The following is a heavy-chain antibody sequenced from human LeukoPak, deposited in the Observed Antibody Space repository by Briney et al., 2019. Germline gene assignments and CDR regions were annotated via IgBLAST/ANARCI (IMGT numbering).Heavy chain of an antibody. Sequence: GSGPALVKPTQTLTLTCTFSGFSLSTSGMRVSWIRQPPGKALEWLARIDWDDDKFYSTSLKTRLTISKDTSKNQVVLTLTNMDPVDTATYYCAHNSGWSFDYWGQGTPVTVSS. CDR2: IDWDDDK. CDR3: AHNSGWSFDY. D-gene: IGHD6-19*01. J-gene: IGHJ4*02. V-gene: IGHV2-70*04. CDR1: GFSLSTSGMR.